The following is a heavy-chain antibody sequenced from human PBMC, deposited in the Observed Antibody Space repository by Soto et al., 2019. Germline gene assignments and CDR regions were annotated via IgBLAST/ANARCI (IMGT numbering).Heavy chain of an antibody. D-gene: IGHD3-10*01. V-gene: IGHV3-11*01. Sequence: QVQLVESGGGLVKPGGSLRLSCAASGFTFSDYYMSWIRQAPGKGLEWVSYITSSSSTIYYADSVKGRFTISRDNDKYSLYLQRNSRSGEDTAVYYCARNGETFDPWGQGALGTVSS. CDR1: GFTFSDYY. CDR3: ARNGETFDP. CDR2: ITSSSSTI. J-gene: IGHJ5*02.